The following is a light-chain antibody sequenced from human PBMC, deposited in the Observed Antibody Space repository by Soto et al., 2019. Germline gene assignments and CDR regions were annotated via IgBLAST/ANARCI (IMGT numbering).Light chain of an antibody. CDR3: QQRSNWPLLT. CDR2: DAS. CDR1: QSVSSY. V-gene: IGKV3-11*01. J-gene: IGKJ4*01. Sequence: EIVLTQSPATLSLSPGERATLSCRASQSVSSYLAWYQQKPGQAPRLLIYDASNRATGIPARFSGRGSGTAFTLTISSLEPEDFAVYYCQQRSNWPLLTFGGGTKVEIK.